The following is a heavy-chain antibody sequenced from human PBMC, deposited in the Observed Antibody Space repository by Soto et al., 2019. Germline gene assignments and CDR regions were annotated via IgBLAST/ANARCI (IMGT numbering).Heavy chain of an antibody. CDR2: INRDGSST. V-gene: IGHV3-74*01. CDR1: GFTFSSYW. J-gene: IGHJ4*02. CDR3: AREIMTTVAIDY. D-gene: IGHD4-17*01. Sequence: GGSLRLSCAASGFTFSSYWMHWVRQAPGKGLVWVSRINRDGSSTSYADSVKGRFTISRGNAKNTLYLQMNSLRAEDTAVYYCAREIMTTVAIDYSGQGTLVTVSS.